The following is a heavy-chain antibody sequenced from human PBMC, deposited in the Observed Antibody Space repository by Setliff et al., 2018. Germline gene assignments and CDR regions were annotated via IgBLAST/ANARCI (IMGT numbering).Heavy chain of an antibody. CDR2: ISAYNGNT. J-gene: IGHJ2*01. D-gene: IGHD2-15*01. CDR3: ARVVGSGGNGGHWYFDL. Sequence: GSVKVSCKASGYTFTSYGISWVRQAPGQGLEWMGWISAYNGNTNYAQKLQGRVTMTTDTSTSTAYMELRSLRSDDTAVYYCARVVGSGGNGGHWYFDLWGRGTLVTVSS. V-gene: IGHV1-18*01. CDR1: GYTFTSYG.